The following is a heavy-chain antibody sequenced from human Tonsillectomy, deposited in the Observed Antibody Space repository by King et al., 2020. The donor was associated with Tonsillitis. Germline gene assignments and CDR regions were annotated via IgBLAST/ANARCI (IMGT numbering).Heavy chain of an antibody. CDR3: ARDYDSSGYYYGY. J-gene: IGHJ4*02. CDR1: GGTFSSYA. Sequence: QLVQSGAEVKKPGSSVKVSCKGSGGTFSSYALSWVRQAPGQGLEWTGGIIPLFGTANYAQKFQGRVTITADESTSTAYMELSSLTSGDTAVYYCARDYDSSGYYYGYWGQGTLVTVSS. CDR2: IIPLFGTA. D-gene: IGHD3-22*01. V-gene: IGHV1-69*01.